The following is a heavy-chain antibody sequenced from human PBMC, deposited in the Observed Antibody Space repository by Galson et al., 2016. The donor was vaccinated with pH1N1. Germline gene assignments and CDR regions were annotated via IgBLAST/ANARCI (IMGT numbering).Heavy chain of an antibody. CDR1: GGSFAKYA. Sequence: SVKVSCKASGGSFAKYAVSWVRQAPGQGLEWMGRIIPIYGTANYAQKFQGRVTITADEYTTPVYMELNSLISEDTAIYYCARPGRNETTKEGFAWGYGMDVWGQGTTVTVSS. CDR2: IIPIYGTA. D-gene: IGHD1-1*01. CDR3: ARPGRNETTKEGFAWGYGMDV. V-gene: IGHV1-69*13. J-gene: IGHJ6*02.